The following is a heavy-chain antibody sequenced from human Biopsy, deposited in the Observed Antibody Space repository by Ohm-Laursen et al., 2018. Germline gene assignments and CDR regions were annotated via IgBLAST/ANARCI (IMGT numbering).Heavy chain of an antibody. CDR2: INPHSGTT. CDR1: GYTFTGQY. Sequence: ASVKVSCKASGYTFTGQYLHWVRQVPGQGLEWMGWINPHSGTTKFAQDFQGRATMTRDTSITTAYMELRRLRSDDTSVYYCAKGQDLRGGAEYFQHWGQGALVTVSS. CDR3: AKGQDLRGGAEYFQH. D-gene: IGHD2-15*01. J-gene: IGHJ1*01. V-gene: IGHV1-2*02.